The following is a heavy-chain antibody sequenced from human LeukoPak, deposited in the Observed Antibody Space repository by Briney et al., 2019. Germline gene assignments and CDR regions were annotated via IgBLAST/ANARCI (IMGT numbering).Heavy chain of an antibody. V-gene: IGHV3-30*18. CDR1: GFTFSRCG. D-gene: IGHD3-16*01. Sequence: GGSLRLSCAASGFTFSRCGMHWVRQAPGKGLEWVAVISYDGSNKHYADSVKGRFTISRDNSKNTLYLQMNSLRAEDTAVYYCAKDPIWWNYFDYWGQGTLVTVSS. CDR2: ISYDGSNK. J-gene: IGHJ4*02. CDR3: AKDPIWWNYFDY.